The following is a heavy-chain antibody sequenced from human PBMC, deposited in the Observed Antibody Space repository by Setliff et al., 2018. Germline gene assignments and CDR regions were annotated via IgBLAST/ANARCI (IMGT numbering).Heavy chain of an antibody. CDR3: ARNDRPWRYYFDY. CDR1: GYTFTGYY. CDR2: INPNSGGT. D-gene: IGHD3-9*01. J-gene: IGHJ4*02. V-gene: IGHV1-2*04. Sequence: ASVKVSCKASGYTFTGYYMHWVRQAPGQGLEWMGWINPNSGGTNYAQKFQGWVTMTRDTSISTAYMELSRLRSDDTAVYYCARNDRPWRYYFDYWGQGTLVTVSS.